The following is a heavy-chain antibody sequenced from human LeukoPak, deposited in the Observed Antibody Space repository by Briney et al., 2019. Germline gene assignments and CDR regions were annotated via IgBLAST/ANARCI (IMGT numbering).Heavy chain of an antibody. V-gene: IGHV1-8*03. D-gene: IGHD3-10*01. CDR1: GYTFTSYD. J-gene: IGHJ5*02. CDR3: ARGLMVRGAYWFDP. CDR2: MNPNSGNT. Sequence: GALVKVSCKASGYTFTSYDINWVRQATGQGLEWMGWMNPNSGNTGYAQKFQGRVTITRNTSISTAYMELSSLRSEDTAVYYCARGLMVRGAYWFDPWGQGTLVTVSS.